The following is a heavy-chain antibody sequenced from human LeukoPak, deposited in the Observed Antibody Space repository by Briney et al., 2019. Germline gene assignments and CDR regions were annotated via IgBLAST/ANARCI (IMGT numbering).Heavy chain of an antibody. CDR2: IYYSGST. D-gene: IGHD3-22*01. J-gene: IGHJ6*03. Sequence: SETLSLTRTVSGGSISSSSYYWGWIRQPPGKGLEWIGSIYYSGSTYYNPSLKSRVTISVDTSKNQFSLKLSSVTAADTAVYYCATATRGYCYDSSGYSRGMDVWGKGTTVTVSS. CDR1: GGSISSSSYY. V-gene: IGHV4-39*01. CDR3: ATATRGYCYDSSGYSRGMDV.